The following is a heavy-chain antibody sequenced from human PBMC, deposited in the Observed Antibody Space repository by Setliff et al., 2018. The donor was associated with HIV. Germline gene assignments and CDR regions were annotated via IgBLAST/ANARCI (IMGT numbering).Heavy chain of an antibody. V-gene: IGHV4-34*01. CDR3: ARGGLGVVGAIDY. Sequence: SETLSLTCAVYGGSFSGYHWTWIRQPPGRGLEWIGEIIHSGGTNYNRSLKSRVTISVDTSKNQFSLNLSSVTAADTAVYYCARGGLGVVGAIDYWSQGTLVTVPQ. CDR1: GGSFSGYH. CDR2: IIHSGGT. J-gene: IGHJ4*02. D-gene: IGHD2-15*01.